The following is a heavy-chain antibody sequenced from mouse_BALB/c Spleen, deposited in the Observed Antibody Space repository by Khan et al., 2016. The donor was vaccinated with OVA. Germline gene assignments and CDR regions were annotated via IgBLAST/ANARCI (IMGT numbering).Heavy chain of an antibody. V-gene: IGHV9-3-1*01. Sequence: QIQLVQSGPELKKPGETVKISCKASGYTFTNYGMNWVKQAPGKGLKWMGWINTYTGEPTYADDFKGRFAFSLETSANTAYLQINNLKNEDTATYCCAKSDTNWFFDVWGAGTTVTVSS. CDR3: AKSDTNWFFDV. CDR1: GYTFTNYG. CDR2: INTYTGEP. J-gene: IGHJ1*01.